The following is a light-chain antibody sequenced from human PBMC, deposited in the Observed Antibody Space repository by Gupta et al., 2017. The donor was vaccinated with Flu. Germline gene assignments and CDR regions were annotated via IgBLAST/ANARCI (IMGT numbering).Light chain of an antibody. CDR2: KAS. J-gene: IGKJ1*01. CDR3: QQYKSDSRT. V-gene: IGKV1-5*03. Sequence: DIQMTQSPSTVSASVGDRVTITCRASQSISSWLAWYQQKPGKAPKLLIYKASSLESGVPSRFSGSGSGTEFTLTISSLQPDDFATYYCQQYKSDSRTFGQGTKVEIK. CDR1: QSISSW.